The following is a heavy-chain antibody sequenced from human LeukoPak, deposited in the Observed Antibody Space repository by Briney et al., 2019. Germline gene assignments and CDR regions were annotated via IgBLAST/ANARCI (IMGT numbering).Heavy chain of an antibody. J-gene: IGHJ4*02. D-gene: IGHD1-26*01. Sequence: GGSLRLSCAASGFTFSSYAMSWVRQAPGKGLEWVSAISGSGGSTYYADSVKGRFTISRDNSKNTLYLQMNSLRAEDTAVYYCARDHSGSYSMSPGPFAYWGQGTLVTVSS. CDR2: ISGSGGST. V-gene: IGHV3-23*01. CDR3: ARDHSGSYSMSPGPFAY. CDR1: GFTFSSYA.